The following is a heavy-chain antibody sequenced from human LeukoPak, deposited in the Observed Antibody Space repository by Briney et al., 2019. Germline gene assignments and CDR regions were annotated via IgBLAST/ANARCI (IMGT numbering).Heavy chain of an antibody. J-gene: IGHJ4*02. CDR3: AREMATFIDY. Sequence: SQTLSLTCTVSGGSISSGDYYWSWIRQPPGKGLEWVGYIYYSGSTYYNPSLKSRVTISVDTSKNQFSLKLSSVTAADTAVYSCAREMATFIDYWGQGTLVTVSS. D-gene: IGHD5-24*01. V-gene: IGHV4-30-4*08. CDR1: GGSISSGDYY. CDR2: IYYSGST.